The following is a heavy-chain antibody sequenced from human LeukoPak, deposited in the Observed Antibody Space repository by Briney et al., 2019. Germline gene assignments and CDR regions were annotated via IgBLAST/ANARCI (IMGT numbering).Heavy chain of an antibody. CDR3: ARVSHDYGDPPFDY. CDR1: EFTFW. J-gene: IGHJ4*02. CDR2: ISSSSSYI. V-gene: IGHV3-21*01. Sequence: GGSLRLSCAASEFTFWMHWVRQAPGEGLVWVSSISSSSSYIYYADSVKGRFTISRDNAKNSLYLQMNSLRAEDTAVYYCARVSHDYGDPPFDYWGQGTLVTVSS. D-gene: IGHD4-17*01.